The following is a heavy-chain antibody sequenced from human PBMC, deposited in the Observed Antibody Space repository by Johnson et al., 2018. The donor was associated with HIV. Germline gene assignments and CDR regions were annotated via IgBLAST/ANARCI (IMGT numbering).Heavy chain of an antibody. J-gene: IGHJ3*02. CDR1: GFTFNDYA. CDR3: AKDSGYENALDI. CDR2: IGWNGLTI. V-gene: IGHV3-9*01. Sequence: VQLVESGGGLVQPGGSLRLSCAASGFTFNDYAMHWVRQGPGKGLEWVAGIGWNGLTIGYVDSVKGRFTISRDDATNSLYLRMDSLRTEDTAFYYCAKDSGYENALDIWGQGTMVTVSS. D-gene: IGHD5-12*01.